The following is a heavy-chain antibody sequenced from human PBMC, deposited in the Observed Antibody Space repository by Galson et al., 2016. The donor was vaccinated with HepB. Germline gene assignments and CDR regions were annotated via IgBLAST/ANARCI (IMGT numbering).Heavy chain of an antibody. CDR2: ISGSGSGT. V-gene: IGHV3-23*01. CDR1: GFTFSDYA. CDR3: ARVSRPGISAPRYGMDV. J-gene: IGHJ6*04. D-gene: IGHD6-13*01. Sequence: SLRLPCAASGFTFSDYAMTWVRQAPGKGLEWVSSISGSGSGTYIGDSVRGRFDVSRDNSKNTLFLHMKNLRAEDTALYYCARVSRPGISAPRYGMDVWGRGTTVTVSS.